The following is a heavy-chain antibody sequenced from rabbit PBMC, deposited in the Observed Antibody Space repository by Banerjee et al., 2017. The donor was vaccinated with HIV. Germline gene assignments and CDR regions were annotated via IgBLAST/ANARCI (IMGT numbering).Heavy chain of an antibody. CDR2: IDAGSSGST. Sequence: QSLEESGGDLVKPGASLTLTCKASGFDFSSYYWMNWVRQAPGKGLEWIACIDAGSSGSTYYASWAKGRFTISKTSSTTVTLHMTSLTAADTATYFCARDDDGSGWYYFGLWGPGTLVTVS. CDR1: GFDFSSYYW. CDR3: ARDDDGSGWYYFGL. D-gene: IGHD4-2*01. V-gene: IGHV1S40*01. J-gene: IGHJ4*01.